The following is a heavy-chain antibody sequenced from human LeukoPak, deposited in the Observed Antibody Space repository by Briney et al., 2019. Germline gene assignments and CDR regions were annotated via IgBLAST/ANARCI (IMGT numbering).Heavy chain of an antibody. J-gene: IGHJ4*02. CDR2: VTSSGRTP. V-gene: IGHV3-23*01. CDR1: GFTFDTHA. CDR3: AKDRPNFYETSGAYYKPKGDF. Sequence: AGGSLRLSCEASGFTFDTHAMSWVRQAPEKGLEWVASVTSSGRTPYYADSVRGRFTISRDNSKITLYLQMNSLRGEDTAVYYCAKDRPNFYETSGAYYKPKGDFWGQGSLVTVSS. D-gene: IGHD3-10*01.